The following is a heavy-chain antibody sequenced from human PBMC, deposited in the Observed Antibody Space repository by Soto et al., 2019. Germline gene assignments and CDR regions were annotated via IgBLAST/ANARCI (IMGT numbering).Heavy chain of an antibody. CDR3: ARHGYNYGGGYFDY. Sequence: PGGSLRLSCAASGFTFSIYSMNWVRQAPGKGLEWVSVIYSGGSTYYADSVKGRFTISRDNSKNTLYLQMNSLRAEDTAVYYCARHGYNYGGGYFDYWGQGTLVTVSS. V-gene: IGHV3-66*04. D-gene: IGHD5-18*01. CDR1: GFTFSIYS. J-gene: IGHJ4*02. CDR2: IYSGGST.